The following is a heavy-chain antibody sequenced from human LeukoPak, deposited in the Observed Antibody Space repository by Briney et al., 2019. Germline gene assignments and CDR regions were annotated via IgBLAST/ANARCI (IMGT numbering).Heavy chain of an antibody. J-gene: IGHJ5*02. CDR1: GYTFTSYG. V-gene: IGHV1-18*01. CDR3: ARYCSGSSCYTAGFDP. CDR2: ISAYNGNT. D-gene: IGHD2-15*01. Sequence: ASVKVSCKASGYTFTSYGISWVRQAPGQGLEWMGWISAYNGNTNYAQKLQGRVTMTTDTSTSTAYMELRSLRSDDTAVYYCARYCSGSSCYTAGFDPWGQGTLVTVSS.